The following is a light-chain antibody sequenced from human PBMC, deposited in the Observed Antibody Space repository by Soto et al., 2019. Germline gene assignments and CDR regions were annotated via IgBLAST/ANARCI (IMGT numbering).Light chain of an antibody. CDR2: EGS. Sequence: QSVLTQPASVSGSPGQSITISCTGTSSDVGSYNLVSWYQQHPGKAPKLMIYEGSKRPSGVSNRFSGSKSGNTASLTISGLQAEDEADYYCSSFTNTCSHVFGTGTKVTV. V-gene: IGLV2-14*02. J-gene: IGLJ1*01. CDR3: SSFTNTCSHV. CDR1: SSDVGSYNL.